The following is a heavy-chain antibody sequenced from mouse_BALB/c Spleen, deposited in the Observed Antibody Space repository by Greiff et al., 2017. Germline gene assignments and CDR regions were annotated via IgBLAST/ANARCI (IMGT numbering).Heavy chain of an antibody. V-gene: IGHV1-77*01. Sequence: VQLQQSGAELARPGASVKLSCKASGYTFTDYYINWVKQRTGQGLEWIGEIYPGSGNTYYNEKFKGKATLTADKSSSTAYMQLSSLTSEDSAVYFCARSYYDYPFEYWGEGTTLTVSS. CDR1: GYTFTDYY. CDR3: ARSYYDYPFEY. D-gene: IGHD2-4*01. J-gene: IGHJ2*01. CDR2: IYPGSGNT.